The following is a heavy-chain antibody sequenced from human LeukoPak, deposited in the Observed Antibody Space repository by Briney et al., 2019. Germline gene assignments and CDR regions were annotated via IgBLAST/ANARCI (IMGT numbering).Heavy chain of an antibody. V-gene: IGHV4-4*02. CDR3: ARAPPYGSGWSKGVFDY. CDR1: GGSITTSAW. Sequence: SETLSLTCADSGGSITTSAWWSWVRQPPGKGLEWIGEIYHSGTTNYNPSLKSRVTILVDKSKNRFSLKLTSVTAADTAVYYCARAPPYGSGWSKGVFDYWGQGTLVTVSS. CDR2: IYHSGTT. D-gene: IGHD6-19*01. J-gene: IGHJ4*02.